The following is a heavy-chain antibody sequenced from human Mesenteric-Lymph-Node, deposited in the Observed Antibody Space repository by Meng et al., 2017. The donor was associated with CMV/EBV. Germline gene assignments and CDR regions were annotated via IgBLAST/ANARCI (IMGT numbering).Heavy chain of an antibody. CDR2: IYSGGST. CDR3: AKGSSYYYYGVDV. D-gene: IGHD3-16*01. V-gene: IGHV3-23*03. J-gene: IGHJ6*02. Sequence: GESLKISCAASGFTFSSYAMSWVRQAPGKGLEWVSVIYSGGSTYYADSVKGRFTISRDNSKNTLYLQMNSLRAEDTAVYYCAKGSSYYYYGVDVWGQGTTVTVSS. CDR1: GFTFSSYA.